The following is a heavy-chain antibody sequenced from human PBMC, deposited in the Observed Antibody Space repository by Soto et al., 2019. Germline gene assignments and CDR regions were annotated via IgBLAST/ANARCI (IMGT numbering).Heavy chain of an antibody. V-gene: IGHV3-49*04. J-gene: IGHJ3*02. Sequence: LRLSCTASGFTFGDYAISWVRQAPWKGLEWVGFIRSKAYGGTTEYAASVKGRFTISRDDSKSIAYLQMNSLKTEDTAVYYCTRGEDYYDSSGPLGAFDIWGQGTMVTVSS. CDR1: GFTFGDYA. CDR3: TRGEDYYDSSGPLGAFDI. CDR2: IRSKAYGGTT. D-gene: IGHD3-22*01.